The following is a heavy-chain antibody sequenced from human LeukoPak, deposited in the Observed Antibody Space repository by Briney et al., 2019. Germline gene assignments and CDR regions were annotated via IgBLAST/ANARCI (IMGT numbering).Heavy chain of an antibody. D-gene: IGHD1-7*01. CDR3: ARDLGLYNWNSYYFDY. CDR1: GYTFTGYY. CDR2: INPNSGGT. V-gene: IGHV1-2*02. J-gene: IGHJ4*02. Sequence: ASVKASCKASGYTFTGYYMHWVRQAPGQGLEWMGWINPNSGGTNYAQKFQGRVTMTRDTSISTAYMELSRLRSDDTAVYYCARDLGLYNWNSYYFDYWGQGTLVTVSS.